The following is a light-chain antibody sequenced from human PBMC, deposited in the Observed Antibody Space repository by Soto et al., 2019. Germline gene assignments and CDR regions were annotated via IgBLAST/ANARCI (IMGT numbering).Light chain of an antibody. V-gene: IGKV3-15*01. CDR2: GAS. CDR3: QPYTTWPPIP. J-gene: IGKJ5*01. Sequence: IGVTQSPATVSVSPGERATLSCRASQSVSSNLAWYQQKPGQAPRLLIYGASTRATGIPARFSGSGSGTEFTLTISSLQSEDFAVYYCQPYTTWPPIPFGQGTRLAIK. CDR1: QSVSSN.